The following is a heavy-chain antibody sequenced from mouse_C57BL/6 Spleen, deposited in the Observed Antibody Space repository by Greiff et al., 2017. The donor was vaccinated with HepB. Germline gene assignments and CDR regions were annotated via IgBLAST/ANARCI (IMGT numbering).Heavy chain of an antibody. D-gene: IGHD2-5*01. V-gene: IGHV1-39*01. CDR3: AEGLYYSNYARGYYAMDY. CDR1: GYSFTDYN. Sequence: VQLKQSGPELVKPGASVKISCKASGYSFTDYNMNWVKQSNGKSLEWIGVINPNYGTTSYNQKFKGKATLTVDQSSSTAYMQLNSLTSEDSAVYYCAEGLYYSNYARGYYAMDYWGQGTSVTVSS. CDR2: INPNYGTT. J-gene: IGHJ4*01.